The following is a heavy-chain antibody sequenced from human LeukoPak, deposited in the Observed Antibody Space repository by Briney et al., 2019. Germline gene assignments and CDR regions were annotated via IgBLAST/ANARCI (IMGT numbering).Heavy chain of an antibody. Sequence: SVKVPCKASGGTFSSYAISWVRQAPGQGLEWMGRIIPILGIANYAQKFQGRVTITADKSTSTAYMELSSLRSEDTAVYYCAQGGGYSYGYVYWGQGTLVTVSS. V-gene: IGHV1-69*04. CDR3: AQGGGYSYGYVY. CDR1: GGTFSSYA. J-gene: IGHJ4*02. D-gene: IGHD5-18*01. CDR2: IIPILGIA.